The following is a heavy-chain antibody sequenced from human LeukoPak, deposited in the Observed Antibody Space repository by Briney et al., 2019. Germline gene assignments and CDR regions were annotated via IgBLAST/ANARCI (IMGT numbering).Heavy chain of an antibody. Sequence: SETLSLTCSVSGGSISRSSYYCGWIRQPPGKGLEWIESIYYSGSTYYNPSLESRVTISADTSKNQFSLKLSSVTAADTAVYYCARPRIAAAGHWFDPWGQRTLVTVSS. D-gene: IGHD6-13*01. CDR1: GGSISRSSYY. V-gene: IGHV4-39*01. CDR3: ARPRIAAAGHWFDP. CDR2: IYYSGST. J-gene: IGHJ5*02.